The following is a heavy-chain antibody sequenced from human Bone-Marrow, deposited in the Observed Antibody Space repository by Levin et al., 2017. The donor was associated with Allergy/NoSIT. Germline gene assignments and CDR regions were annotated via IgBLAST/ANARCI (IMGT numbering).Heavy chain of an antibody. Sequence: ASVKVSCKASGYTFKYYGISWVRQAPGQGLEWMGWISAYTGNTNYAQNFQGRVTMTTDTSTSTGYMELRSLRSDDTAVYYCARGDADGSGSYYGHWGQGTLVTVSS. CDR2: ISAYTGNT. CDR1: GYTFKYYG. J-gene: IGHJ4*02. CDR3: ARGDADGSGSYYGH. V-gene: IGHV1-18*01. D-gene: IGHD3-10*01.